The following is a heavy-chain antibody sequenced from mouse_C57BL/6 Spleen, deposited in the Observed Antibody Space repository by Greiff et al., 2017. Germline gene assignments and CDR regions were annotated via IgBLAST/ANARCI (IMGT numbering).Heavy chain of an antibody. J-gene: IGHJ4*01. D-gene: IGHD1-1*01. CDR3: TTQGVVATRPMDY. CDR2: IDPENGDT. CDR1: GFNIKDDY. V-gene: IGHV14-4*01. Sequence: VHVKQSGAELVRPGASVKLSCTASGFNIKDDYMHWVKQRPEQGLEWIGWIDPENGDTEYASKFQGKATITADTSSNTAYLQLSSLTSEDTAVYYCTTQGVVATRPMDYWGQGTSVTVSS.